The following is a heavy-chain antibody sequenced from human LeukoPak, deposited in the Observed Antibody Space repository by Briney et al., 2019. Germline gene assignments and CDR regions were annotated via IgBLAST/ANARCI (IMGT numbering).Heavy chain of an antibody. D-gene: IGHD4-11*01. CDR1: GFTFSTYC. Sequence: GGSLRLSCVASGFTFSTYCMTWVRQAPAKGLEWVANIKEDGSVKNYVDSVKGRFTISRDNAKVSLYLQMNSLRAEDTAVYYCARQHYTDLIWGQGTLVTVSS. J-gene: IGHJ4*02. CDR3: ARQHYTDLI. CDR2: IKEDGSVK. V-gene: IGHV3-7*01.